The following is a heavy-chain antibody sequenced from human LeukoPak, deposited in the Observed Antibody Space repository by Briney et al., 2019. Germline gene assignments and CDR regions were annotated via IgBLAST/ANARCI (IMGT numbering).Heavy chain of an antibody. Sequence: PGGSLRLSCAASGFTFSSYAMSWVRRAPGKGLEWVSAISGSGGSTYYADSVKGRFTISRDNSKNTLYLQMNSLRAEDTAVYYCAKAAVAGTTEFDYFDYWGQGTLVTVSS. D-gene: IGHD6-19*01. V-gene: IGHV3-23*01. CDR3: AKAAVAGTTEFDYFDY. J-gene: IGHJ4*02. CDR2: ISGSGGST. CDR1: GFTFSSYA.